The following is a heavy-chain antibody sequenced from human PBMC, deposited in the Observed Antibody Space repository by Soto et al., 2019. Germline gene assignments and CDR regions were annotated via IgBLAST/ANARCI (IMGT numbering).Heavy chain of an antibody. CDR1: GGTFSTSA. J-gene: IGHJ4*02. D-gene: IGHD6-19*01. Sequence: GASVKVSCKASGGTFSTSAVSWVRQAPGQGLEWMGGTIPIVGTTNYAQKFQGRVTITADESATTAYMELSSLRSDDTAVYYCARGESSGTGEDDWGQGTLVTVSS. V-gene: IGHV1-69*13. CDR3: ARGESSGTGEDD. CDR2: TIPIVGTT.